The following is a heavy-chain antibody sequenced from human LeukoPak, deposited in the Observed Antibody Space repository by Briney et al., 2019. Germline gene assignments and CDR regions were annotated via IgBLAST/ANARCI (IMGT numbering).Heavy chain of an antibody. J-gene: IGHJ5*02. CDR3: ARGSDTAMVNWFDP. CDR2: IYTSGST. CDR1: GGSISSGSYY. V-gene: IGHV4-61*02. Sequence: SETLSLTCTVSGGSISSGSYYWSWIRQPAGKGLEWIGRIYTSGSTNYNPSLKSRVTISVDTSKNQFSLRLSSVTAADTAVYYCARGSDTAMVNWFDPWGQGTLVTVSS. D-gene: IGHD5-18*01.